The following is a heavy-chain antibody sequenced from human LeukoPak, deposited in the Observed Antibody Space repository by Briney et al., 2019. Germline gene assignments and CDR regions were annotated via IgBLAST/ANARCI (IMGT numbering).Heavy chain of an antibody. V-gene: IGHV4-59*12. J-gene: IGHJ5*02. CDR2: IYYSGST. CDR1: GGSISSYY. D-gene: IGHD3-3*01. Sequence: PSETLSLTYTVSGGSISSYYWSWIRQPPGKGLEWIGYIYYSGSTNYNPSLKGRVTISVDTSKNQFSLKLSSVTAADTAVYYCARVRFLGSNWFDPWGQGTLVTVSS. CDR3: ARVRFLGSNWFDP.